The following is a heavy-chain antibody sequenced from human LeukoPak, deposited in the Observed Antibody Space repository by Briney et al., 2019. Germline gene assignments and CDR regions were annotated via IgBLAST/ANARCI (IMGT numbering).Heavy chain of an antibody. D-gene: IGHD7-27*01. CDR2: IYWDDEK. CDR3: AHVGGGPLGQHAFDI. Sequence: SGPTLVNPTQTLTLTCTFSGFSLSTNGVGVGWIRQPPGKALEWLALIYWDDEKRYSPSLKSRLTITKDTSKNQVVLTMTNMDPVDTATYYCAHVGGGPLGQHAFDIWGQGTMVTVSS. CDR1: GFSLSTNGVG. V-gene: IGHV2-5*02. J-gene: IGHJ3*02.